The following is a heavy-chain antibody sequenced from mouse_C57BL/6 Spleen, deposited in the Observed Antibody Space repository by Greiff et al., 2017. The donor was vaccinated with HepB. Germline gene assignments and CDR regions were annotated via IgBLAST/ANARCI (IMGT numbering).Heavy chain of an antibody. V-gene: IGHV1-82*01. CDR2: IYPGDGDT. CDR1: GYAFSSSW. J-gene: IGHJ4*01. Sequence: QVQLQQSGPELVKPGASVKISCKASGYAFSSSWMNWVKQRPGKGLEWIGRIYPGDGDTNYNGKFKGKATLTADKSSSTAYMQLSSLTSEDSAVYFCARSGCVYSSYAMDYWGQGTSVTVSS. D-gene: IGHD2-12*01. CDR3: ARSGCVYSSYAMDY.